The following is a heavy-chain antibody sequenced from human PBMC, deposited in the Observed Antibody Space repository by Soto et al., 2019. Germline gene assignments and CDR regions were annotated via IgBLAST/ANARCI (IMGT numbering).Heavy chain of an antibody. V-gene: IGHV1-8*01. CDR3: ARIYCSGGSCYARRSDY. CDR2: MNPNSGNT. D-gene: IGHD2-15*01. CDR1: GYTFTSYD. J-gene: IGHJ4*02. Sequence: ASVKVSCKASGYTFTSYDINWVRQATGQGLEWMGWMNPNSGNTGYAQKFQGRVTMTRNTSISTAYMELSSLRSEDTAVYYCARIYCSGGSCYARRSDYWGQGTLVTVSS.